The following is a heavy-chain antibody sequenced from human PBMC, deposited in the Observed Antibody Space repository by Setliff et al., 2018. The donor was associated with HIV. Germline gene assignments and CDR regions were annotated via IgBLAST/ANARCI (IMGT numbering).Heavy chain of an antibody. J-gene: IGHJ6*02. Sequence: GESXXXXCXGSGYSFTSYWKGCVHPIPGKGREWMGIIYPGDSDTRYSPSFQGKVTISADKSITTAYLQWSSLKASDTAMYYCARLHTPTPYSYGMDVWGQGTTVTVSS. CDR2: IYPGDSDT. V-gene: IGHV5-51*07. D-gene: IGHD4-4*01. CDR3: ARLHTPTPYSYGMDV. CDR1: GYSFTSYW.